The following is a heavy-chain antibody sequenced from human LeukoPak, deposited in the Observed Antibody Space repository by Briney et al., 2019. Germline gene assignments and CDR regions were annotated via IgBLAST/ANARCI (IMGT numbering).Heavy chain of an antibody. J-gene: IGHJ4*02. V-gene: IGHV4-59*01. D-gene: IGHD3-16*02. Sequence: SETLSLTCTVSGGSISTYYGNWIRQAPGEGLEWIGYIYYSGSTNYNPSLKSRVTMSVDTSRNQFSLKLSSVTAADTAVYYCARDALYDYVWGSYRYEDYWGQGTLVTVSS. CDR1: GGSISTYY. CDR2: IYYSGST. CDR3: ARDALYDYVWGSYRYEDY.